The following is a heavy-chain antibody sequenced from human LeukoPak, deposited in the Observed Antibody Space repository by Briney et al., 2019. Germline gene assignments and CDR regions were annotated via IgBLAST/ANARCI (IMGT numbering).Heavy chain of an antibody. V-gene: IGHV3-21*01. CDR3: AKEVSIIIVVISIVFYI. D-gene: IGHD3-22*01. CDR1: GFTFSSYG. CDR2: ISGSSSDT. Sequence: GGSLRLSCAASGFTFSSYGMNWVRQAPGKGLEWVSSISGSSSDTYYADSVKGRFTISRDNSKKSLYLQMNSLRAEDTAVYYCAKEVSIIIVVISIVFYIWGQGALVTVS. J-gene: IGHJ3*02.